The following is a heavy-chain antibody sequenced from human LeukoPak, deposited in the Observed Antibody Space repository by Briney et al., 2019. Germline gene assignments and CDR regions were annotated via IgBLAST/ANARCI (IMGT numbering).Heavy chain of an antibody. CDR1: GGSISSSSYY. V-gene: IGHV4-39*01. J-gene: IGHJ4*02. Sequence: SETLSLTCTVSGGSISSSSYYWGWIRQPPGKGLEWIGSIYYSGSTYYNSSLKSRVTISVDTSKNQFSLKLSSVTAADTAVYYCASKYYYDSSGYYYFDYWGQGTLVTVSS. CDR2: IYYSGST. D-gene: IGHD3-22*01. CDR3: ASKYYYDSSGYYYFDY.